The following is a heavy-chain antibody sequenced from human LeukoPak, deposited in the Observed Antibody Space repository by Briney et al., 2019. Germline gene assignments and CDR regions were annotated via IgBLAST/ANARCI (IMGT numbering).Heavy chain of an antibody. Sequence: PSETLSLTCTVSGGSISSSSYYRGWIRQPPEKGLEWIGSIHYSGSTYYKPSLKSRVTISVDTSKNQFSLKLTSVTAADTAVYYCARGHCSSTSCYYAAWFDSWGQGTLVTVSS. CDR1: GGSISSSSYY. CDR2: IHYSGST. V-gene: IGHV4-39*01. J-gene: IGHJ5*01. CDR3: ARGHCSSTSCYYAAWFDS. D-gene: IGHD2-2*01.